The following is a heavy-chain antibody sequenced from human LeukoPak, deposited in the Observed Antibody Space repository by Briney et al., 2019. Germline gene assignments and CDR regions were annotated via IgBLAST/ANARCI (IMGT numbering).Heavy chain of an antibody. D-gene: IGHD6-19*01. CDR3: ARAPSWGGLSSGSYYFDY. Sequence: ASVKVSCKASGYTFTNYDINWVRQATGQGLEWMGWMNPNSGNTGYAQKFQGRVTITRNTSISTAYMELSSLRSDDTAVYYCARAPSWGGLSSGSYYFDYWGQGTLDTVSS. V-gene: IGHV1-8*03. CDR1: GYTFTNYD. CDR2: MNPNSGNT. J-gene: IGHJ4*02.